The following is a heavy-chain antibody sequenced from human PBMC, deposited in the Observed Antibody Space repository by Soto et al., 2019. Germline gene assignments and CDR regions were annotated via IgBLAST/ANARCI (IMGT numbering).Heavy chain of an antibody. CDR2: IYYSGST. CDR1: GGSVSSGSYY. V-gene: IGHV4-61*01. D-gene: IGHD4-17*01. J-gene: IGHJ6*02. Sequence: QVQLQESGPGLVKPSETLSLTCTVSGGSVSSGSYYWSWIRQPPGKGLEWIGYIYYSGSTNYNPSLKRRVTISVDTSKNQFSLKLSSVTAADTAVYYCARDNDYHDYGMDVWGQGTTVTVSS. CDR3: ARDNDYHDYGMDV.